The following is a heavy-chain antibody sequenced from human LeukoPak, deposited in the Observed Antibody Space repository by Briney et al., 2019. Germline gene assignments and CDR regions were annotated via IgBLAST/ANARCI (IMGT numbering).Heavy chain of an antibody. CDR3: ARQERGCGGDCWWFDP. V-gene: IGHV4-30-2*05. Sequence: SQTLSLTCAVSGGSISSGGYYWSWIRQPPGKGLEWIGYIYHSGSTYYNPSLKSRVTISVDTSKNQFSLKLSSVTAADTAVYYCARQERGCGGDCWWFDPWGQGTLVTVSS. CDR2: IYHSGST. D-gene: IGHD2-21*02. J-gene: IGHJ5*02. CDR1: GGSISSGGYY.